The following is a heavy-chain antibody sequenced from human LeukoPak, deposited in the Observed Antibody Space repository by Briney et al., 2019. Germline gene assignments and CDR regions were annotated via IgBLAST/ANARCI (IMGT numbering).Heavy chain of an antibody. CDR1: GGSVSSGNYY. J-gene: IGHJ4*02. CDR2: INYSGST. Sequence: SETLSLTCTVSGGSVSSGNYYWSWIRQPPGKGLEWIGYINYSGSTNYNPSLKSRVTISVDTSKNQFSLKLSSVTAADTAVYYCARDGGRYYYLDYWGQGTLVTVSS. CDR3: ARDGGRYYYLDY. V-gene: IGHV4-61*01. D-gene: IGHD3-10*01.